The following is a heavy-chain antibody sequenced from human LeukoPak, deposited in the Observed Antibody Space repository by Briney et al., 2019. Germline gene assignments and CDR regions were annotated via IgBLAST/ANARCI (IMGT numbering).Heavy chain of an antibody. D-gene: IGHD6-13*01. V-gene: IGHV1-8*01. Sequence: ASVNVPYKDSGYTLTRYGIKWVRQAPGQGLEWLGWMNPNSCNTGYAQKLQGRVTMTRDTSTSTVYMELSSLRSEDTGVYDCARDGTWQHLDLYYYYYMDGWGKGTTVTVS. CDR2: MNPNSCNT. J-gene: IGHJ6*03. CDR3: ARDGTWQHLDLYYYYYMDG. CDR1: GYTLTRYG.